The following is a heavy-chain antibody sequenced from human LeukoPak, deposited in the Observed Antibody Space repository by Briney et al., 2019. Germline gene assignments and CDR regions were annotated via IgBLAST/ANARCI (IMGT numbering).Heavy chain of an antibody. D-gene: IGHD5-24*01. V-gene: IGHV3-30*03. CDR2: MSTDGSIK. CDR3: TRDHIEAGPDYFDY. Sequence: GGSLRLSCVGSEFSFSSYWMSWVRQAPGKGLEWVAVMSTDGSIKIYADSVKGRFTISRDNSKNTLYLQMNSLRVEDTAVYYCTRDHIEAGPDYFDYWGQGTLVTVSS. J-gene: IGHJ4*02. CDR1: EFSFSSYW.